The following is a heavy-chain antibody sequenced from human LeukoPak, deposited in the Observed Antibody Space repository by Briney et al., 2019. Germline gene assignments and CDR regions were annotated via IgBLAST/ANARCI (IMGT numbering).Heavy chain of an antibody. CDR1: GYSISSGYY. J-gene: IGHJ6*03. CDR2: IYHSGST. V-gene: IGHV4-38-2*02. CDR3: ANAEEYYYYMDV. D-gene: IGHD1-14*01. Sequence: PSETLSLTCTVSGYSISSGYYWGWIRQPPGKGLEWIGSIYHSGSTYYNPSLKSRVTISVDTSKNQFSLKMSSVTAADTAVYYCANAEEYYYYMDVWGKGTTVTVSS.